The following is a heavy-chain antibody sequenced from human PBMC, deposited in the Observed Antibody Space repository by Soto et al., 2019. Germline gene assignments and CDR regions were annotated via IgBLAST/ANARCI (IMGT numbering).Heavy chain of an antibody. Sequence: DVQLLESGGGVVQSGGSLRLSCSASGFAFSDYSMHWVRQAPGKGPEWVSAISGGGGNTYYAGSVNGRFTISRDNSRITLYLQRHSLRDDDTALYYCAKETYGSGWTLDSWGQGTRATVSS. V-gene: IGHV3-23*01. CDR1: GFAFSDYS. CDR2: ISGGGGNT. J-gene: IGHJ4*02. CDR3: AKETYGSGWTLDS. D-gene: IGHD6-19*01.